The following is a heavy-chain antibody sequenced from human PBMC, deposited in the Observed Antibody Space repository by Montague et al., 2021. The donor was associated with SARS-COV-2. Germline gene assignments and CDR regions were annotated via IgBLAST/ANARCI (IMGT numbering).Heavy chain of an antibody. D-gene: IGHD3-3*01. V-gene: IGHV4-61*02. CDR2: IYTSGST. CDR1: GGSISSGSYY. J-gene: IGHJ6*03. CDR3: ARVSRGTIFGVVIRPYYYMDV. Sequence: TLSLTCTVSGGSISSGSYYWSWIRQPAGKGLEWIGRIYTSGSTNYNPSLKSRVTISVDTSKNQFSLKLSSVTAAATAVYYCARVSRGTIFGVVIRPYYYMDVWGKGTTVTVSS.